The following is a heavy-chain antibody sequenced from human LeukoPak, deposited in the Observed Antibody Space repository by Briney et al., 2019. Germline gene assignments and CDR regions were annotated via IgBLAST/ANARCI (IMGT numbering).Heavy chain of an antibody. J-gene: IGHJ3*02. CDR2: IGSEGTIA. CDR1: GFTFSYHD. D-gene: IGHD1-14*01. Sequence: GGSLRLSCAASGFTFSYHDMLWVRQAPGKGLEFVSSIGSEGTIAFYANSVKGRFTISRDNSKNTMHLQMGGLRPEDSAMYYCARDLGGTKTGGFDIWGQGTVVTVSS. CDR3: ARDLGGTKTGGFDI. V-gene: IGHV3-64*01.